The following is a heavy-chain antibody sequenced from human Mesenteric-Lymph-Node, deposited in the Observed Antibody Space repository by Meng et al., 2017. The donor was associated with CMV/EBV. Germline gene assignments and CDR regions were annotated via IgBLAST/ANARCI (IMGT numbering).Heavy chain of an antibody. CDR3: ARAPGPGSADY. CDR1: GYSFTGYY. V-gene: IGHV1-2*02. J-gene: IGHJ4*02. CDR2: INPNGGGT. Sequence: ASVKVSCKASGYSFTGYYMYWVRQAPGQGLEWMGWINPNGGGTNYAQKFQGRVTMTRDTSISTAYMELSRLRSDDTAVYYCARAPGPGSADYWGQGTLVTVSS. D-gene: IGHD3-10*01.